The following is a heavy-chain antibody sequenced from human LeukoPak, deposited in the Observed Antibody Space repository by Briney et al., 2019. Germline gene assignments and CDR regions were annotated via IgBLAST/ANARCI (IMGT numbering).Heavy chain of an antibody. V-gene: IGHV4-61*01. D-gene: IGHD4-17*01. J-gene: IGHJ5*02. CDR3: ARTNYGDYNWFDP. CDR1: GGSVSSDSYY. CDR2: VHNSGST. Sequence: SETLSLTCKVSGGSVSSDSYYWSSIRQPPGQGLEWIGYVHNSGSTKYNASLKSRLTISVDTSKNQFSLEVTSVTAADTAVYYCARTNYGDYNWFDPWGQGTLVTVSS.